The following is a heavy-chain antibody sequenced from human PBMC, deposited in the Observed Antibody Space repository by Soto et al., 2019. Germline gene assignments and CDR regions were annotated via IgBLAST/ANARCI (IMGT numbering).Heavy chain of an antibody. V-gene: IGHV3-30*18. J-gene: IGHJ4*02. CDR1: GFTFSSYG. CDR2: ISYDGSNK. D-gene: IGHD2-2*01. Sequence: QVQLVESVGGVVQPGRSLRLSCAASGFTFSSYGMHWVRQAPGKGLEWVAVISYDGSNKYYADSVKGRFTISRDNSKNTLYLQMNSLRAEDTAVYYCAKDSTENFDYWGQGTLVTVSS. CDR3: AKDSTENFDY.